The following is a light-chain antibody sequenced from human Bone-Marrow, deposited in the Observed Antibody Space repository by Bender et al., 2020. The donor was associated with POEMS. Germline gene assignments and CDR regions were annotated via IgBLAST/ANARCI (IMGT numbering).Light chain of an antibody. CDR2: DDS. J-gene: IGLJ3*02. CDR1: KIGRKS. CDR3: SSYATSSTWV. Sequence: YVLTQPPSVSVAPGQTATLSCGGDKIGRKSVNWYQQKPGQAPVLVLYDDSDRPSGISQRFSGSKSGNTASLTISGLQTEDEASYSCSSYATSSTWVFGGGTRLTVL. V-gene: IGLV3-21*02.